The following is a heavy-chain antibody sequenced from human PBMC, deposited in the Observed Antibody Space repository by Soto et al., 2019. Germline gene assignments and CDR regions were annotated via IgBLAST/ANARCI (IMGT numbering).Heavy chain of an antibody. CDR3: ARHRSTYYYGSGSPYGALAI. V-gene: IGHV4-39*01. J-gene: IGHJ3*02. CDR1: GGSISSSSYY. Sequence: SETLSLTCTVSGGSISSSSYYWGWIRQPPGKGLEWIGSIYYSGSTYYNPSLKSRVTISVDTSKNQFSLKLSSVTAADTAVYYCARHRSTYYYGSGSPYGALAIWGQGTMVTVSS. D-gene: IGHD3-10*01. CDR2: IYYSGST.